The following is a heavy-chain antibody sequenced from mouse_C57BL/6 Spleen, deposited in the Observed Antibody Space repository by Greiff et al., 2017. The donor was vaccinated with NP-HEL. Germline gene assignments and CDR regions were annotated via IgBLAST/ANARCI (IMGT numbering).Heavy chain of an antibody. CDR1: GYTFTSYG. V-gene: IGHV1-81*01. Sequence: QVQLQQSGAELARPGASVKLSCKASGYTFTSYGISWVKQRTGQGLEWIGEIYPRSGNTYYNEKFKGKATLTADKSSSTAYMELRSLTSEDSAVYFGARNWDVKDYFDYWGQGTTLTVSS. J-gene: IGHJ2*01. CDR3: ARNWDVKDYFDY. D-gene: IGHD4-1*01. CDR2: IYPRSGNT.